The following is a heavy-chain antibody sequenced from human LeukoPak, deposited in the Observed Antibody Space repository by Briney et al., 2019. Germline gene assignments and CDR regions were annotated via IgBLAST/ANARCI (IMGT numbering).Heavy chain of an antibody. Sequence: SETLSLTCAVYGGSFSGYYWGWIRQPPGKGLEWIGEINHSGSTNYNPSLKSRVTISVDTSKNQFSLKLNSVTAADTAVYYCAGGIKQGKFDYWGQGTLVTVSS. CDR1: GGSFSGYY. V-gene: IGHV4-34*01. D-gene: IGHD1/OR15-1a*01. CDR2: INHSGST. CDR3: AGGIKQGKFDY. J-gene: IGHJ4*02.